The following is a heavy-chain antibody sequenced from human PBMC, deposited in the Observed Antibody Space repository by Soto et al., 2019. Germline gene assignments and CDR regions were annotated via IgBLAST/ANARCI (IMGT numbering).Heavy chain of an antibody. D-gene: IGHD3-3*01. CDR1: GYTFTGYY. Sequence: GASVQVSCKASGYTFTGYYMHWVRQAPGQGLEWMGWINPNSGGTNYAQKFQGWVTMTRGTSISTAYMELSRLRSDDTAVYYCARGPDNYDFWSGYSNLFDYWGQGTLVTVSS. V-gene: IGHV1-2*04. CDR2: INPNSGGT. J-gene: IGHJ4*02. CDR3: ARGPDNYDFWSGYSNLFDY.